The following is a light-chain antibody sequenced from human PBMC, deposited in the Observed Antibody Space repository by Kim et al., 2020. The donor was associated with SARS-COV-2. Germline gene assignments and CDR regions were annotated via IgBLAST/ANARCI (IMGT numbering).Light chain of an antibody. Sequence: SSELTQDPAVSVALGQTVRITCQGDSLRSYYATWYQQKPGQAPIVAIYGKNNRPSGIPDRFSGSSSGNTASLTITGTQAGDEADYYCNSRDSNANVVFGG. CDR2: GKN. J-gene: IGLJ2*01. CDR3: NSRDSNANVV. V-gene: IGLV3-19*01. CDR1: SLRSYY.